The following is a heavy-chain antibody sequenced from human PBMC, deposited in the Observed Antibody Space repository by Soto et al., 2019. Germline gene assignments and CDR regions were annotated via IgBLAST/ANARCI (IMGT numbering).Heavy chain of an antibody. CDR2: ITGSSDYT. Sequence: QVQLVASGGGLVRPGGSLRLYCAASGFTFSDYYMPWIRQAPGTGLEWVSYITGSSDYTNYADSVKGRFTISRDNVKNSLYLHMNSLRAEATAVYDCAREYYYGMDVWGQGTTVTVSS. V-gene: IGHV3-11*05. CDR1: GFTFSDYY. CDR3: AREYYYGMDV. J-gene: IGHJ6*02.